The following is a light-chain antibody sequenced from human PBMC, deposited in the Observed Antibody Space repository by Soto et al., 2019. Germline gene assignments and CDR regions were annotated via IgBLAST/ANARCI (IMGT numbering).Light chain of an antibody. CDR3: CSHAGSYTYV. V-gene: IGLV2-11*01. CDR1: SSDVGGYNY. Sequence: QSALTQPRSVSGSPGQSLTISCTGTSSDVGGYNYVSWYQQYPGKVPKLMIYDVTKRPSGVPDRFSGSKSSNTASLTISGLQAEDEADYYCCSHAGSYTYVFGTGTRSPS. J-gene: IGLJ1*01. CDR2: DVT.